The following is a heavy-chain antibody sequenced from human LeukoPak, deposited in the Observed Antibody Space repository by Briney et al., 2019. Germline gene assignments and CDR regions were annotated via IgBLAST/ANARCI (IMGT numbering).Heavy chain of an antibody. CDR1: GGSFSGYY. D-gene: IGHD5-18*01. CDR2: INHSGST. V-gene: IGHV4-34*01. CDR3: ATLGYQKLGFDY. Sequence: SETLSLTCAVYGGSFSGYYWSWIRQPPGKGLEWIGEINHSGSTNYNPSLKSRVTISVDTSKNQFSLKLSSVTAADTAVYYCATLGYQKLGFDYWGQGTLVTVSS. J-gene: IGHJ4*02.